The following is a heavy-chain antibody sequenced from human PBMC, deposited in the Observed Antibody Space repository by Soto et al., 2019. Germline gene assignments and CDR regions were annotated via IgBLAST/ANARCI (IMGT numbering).Heavy chain of an antibody. CDR3: ARHHGSPGSYFGLDV. CDR1: GYSFTIYW. D-gene: IGHD6-13*01. CDR2: IYPGDSDT. Sequence: ESLTISCKGSGYSFTIYWINWVRQIPGKVLEWMGIIYPGDSDTRYSPSFQGQVTISADKSIDTAYLQWRSLKASDTAVYYCARHHGSPGSYFGLDVWGQGNTVTVSS. V-gene: IGHV5-51*01. J-gene: IGHJ6*02.